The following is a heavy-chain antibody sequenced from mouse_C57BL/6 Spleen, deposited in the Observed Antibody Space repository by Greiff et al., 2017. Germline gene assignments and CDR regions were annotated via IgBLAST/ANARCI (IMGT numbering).Heavy chain of an antibody. CDR1: GYTFTDYE. J-gene: IGHJ3*01. CDR3: TTMVTRAWFAY. V-gene: IGHV1-15*01. CDR2: IDPETGGT. D-gene: IGHD2-2*01. Sequence: QVQLQQSGAELVRPGASVTLSCKASGYTFTDYEMHWVKQTPVHGLEWIGAIDPETGGTAYNQKFKGKAILTADKSSSTAYMELRSLTSEDSAVYYCTTMVTRAWFAYWGQGTLVTVSA.